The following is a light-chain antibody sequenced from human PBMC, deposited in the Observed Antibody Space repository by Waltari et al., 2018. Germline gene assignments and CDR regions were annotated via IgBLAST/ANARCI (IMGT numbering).Light chain of an antibody. CDR2: AAS. CDR3: QQSYSTPRT. Sequence: DIQMTQSPSSLSASVGDRVTITCRASQTISTHLNWYQQKPGKAPKLLIYAASTLQSGVPSTFSGSGSGTDFTLTISSLRPEDFATYYCQQSYSTPRTFGQGTKVEIK. V-gene: IGKV1-39*01. CDR1: QTISTH. J-gene: IGKJ1*01.